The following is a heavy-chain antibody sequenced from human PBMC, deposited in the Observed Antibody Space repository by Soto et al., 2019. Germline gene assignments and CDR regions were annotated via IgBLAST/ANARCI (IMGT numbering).Heavy chain of an antibody. J-gene: IGHJ4*02. CDR3: ARDQSRRWLQLSTAIDY. V-gene: IGHV3-21*01. Sequence: GGSLRLSCAASGFTFSSYSMNWVRQAPGKGLEWVSSISSSSSYIYYADSVKGRFTISRDNAKNSLYLQMNSLRAEDTAVYYCARDQSRRWLQLSTAIDYWGQGTLVTVSS. CDR1: GFTFSSYS. D-gene: IGHD5-12*01. CDR2: ISSSSSYI.